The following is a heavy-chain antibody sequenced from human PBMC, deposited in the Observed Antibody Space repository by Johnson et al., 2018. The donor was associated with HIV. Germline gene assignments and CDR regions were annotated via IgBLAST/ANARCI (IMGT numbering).Heavy chain of an antibody. CDR3: TTGTTVPTWD. Sequence: QVQLVESGGGVVQPGRSLRLSCAASGFTFSSYAIPWVRQAPGKGLEWVAVISYDGSNKYYADSVKGRFTISRDYSKNTLYLQMNSLKTEDTAVYYCTTGTTVPTWDWGQGTMVTVSS. J-gene: IGHJ3*01. CDR1: GFTFSSYA. D-gene: IGHD4-17*01. V-gene: IGHV3-30*04. CDR2: ISYDGSNK.